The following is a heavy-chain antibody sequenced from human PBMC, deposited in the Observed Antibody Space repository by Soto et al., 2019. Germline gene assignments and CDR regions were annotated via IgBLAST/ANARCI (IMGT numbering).Heavy chain of an antibody. J-gene: IGHJ4*02. V-gene: IGHV3-23*01. Sequence: GGSLRLSCAASGFTFSSYAMSWVRQAPGKGLEWVSAISGSGGSTYYADSVKGRFTISRDNSKNTLYLQMNSLRAEDTAVYYCAKGIRSVVVTAAFAYWGQGTLVTVSS. CDR1: GFTFSSYA. CDR2: ISGSGGST. CDR3: AKGIRSVVVTAAFAY. D-gene: IGHD2-21*02.